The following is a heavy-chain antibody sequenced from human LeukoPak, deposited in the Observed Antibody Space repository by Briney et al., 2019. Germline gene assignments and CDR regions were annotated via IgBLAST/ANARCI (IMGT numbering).Heavy chain of an antibody. J-gene: IGHJ4*02. Sequence: ASVKVSCKVSGYTLTELSMHWVRQAPGKGLEWMGGFDPEDGETIYAQKFQGRVTMTEDTSTDTPYMELSSLRSEDTAVYYCATDAGDSSGYYSVYFDYWGQGTLVTVSS. D-gene: IGHD3-22*01. CDR1: GYTLTELS. V-gene: IGHV1-24*01. CDR3: ATDAGDSSGYYSVYFDY. CDR2: FDPEDGET.